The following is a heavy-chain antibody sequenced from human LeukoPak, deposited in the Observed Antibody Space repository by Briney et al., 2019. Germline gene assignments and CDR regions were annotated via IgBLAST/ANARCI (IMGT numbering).Heavy chain of an antibody. CDR1: GFTLTSSA. CDR2: ISAYHGNT. CDR3: ARERTVAGGTHLYYFDY. J-gene: IGHJ4*02. V-gene: IGHV1-18*01. D-gene: IGHD6-19*01. Sequence: GASVKVSCKASGFTLTSSAITWVRQAPGQGLEWMGWISAYHGNTNYAQKLQGRVTMTPDTSTSTAYMELRSLRSDDTAVYYCARERTVAGGTHLYYFDYWGQGTLVSVSS.